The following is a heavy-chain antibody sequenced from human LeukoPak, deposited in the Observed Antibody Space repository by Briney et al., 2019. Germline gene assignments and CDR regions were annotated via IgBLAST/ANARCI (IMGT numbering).Heavy chain of an antibody. CDR1: GGSISSYY. J-gene: IGHJ4*02. Sequence: KPSETLSLTCTVSGGSISSYYWSWIRQPAGKGLEWIGRIYTSGSTNYNPSLKRGVTISVDTSKNQFSLKLSSVTAADTAVYYCARSSSYYDFWSDSEGFDYWGQGTLVTVSS. D-gene: IGHD3-3*01. V-gene: IGHV4-4*07. CDR3: ARSSSYYDFWSDSEGFDY. CDR2: IYTSGST.